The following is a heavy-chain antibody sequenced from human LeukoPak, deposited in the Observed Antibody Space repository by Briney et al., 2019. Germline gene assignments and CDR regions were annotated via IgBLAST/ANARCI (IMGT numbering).Heavy chain of an antibody. CDR1: GFTFSSYW. CDR2: INSDGSST. J-gene: IGHJ3*02. V-gene: IGHV3-74*01. D-gene: IGHD3-22*01. CDR3: AKVITMTKRGYDAFDI. Sequence: GGSLRLSCAASGFTFSSYWMHWVRQAPGKGLVWVSRINSDGSSTSYADSVKGRFTISRDNAKNTLYLRMNSLRAEDTAVYYCAKVITMTKRGYDAFDIWGQGTMVTVSS.